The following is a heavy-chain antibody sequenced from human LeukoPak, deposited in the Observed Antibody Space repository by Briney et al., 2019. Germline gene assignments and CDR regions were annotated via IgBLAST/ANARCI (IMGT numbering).Heavy chain of an antibody. V-gene: IGHV3-30-3*01. D-gene: IGHD1-1*01. Sequence: GRSLRLSCAASGFTFSSYAMHWVRQAPGKGLEWVAVISYDGSNKYYADSVKGRFTISRDNSKNTLYLQMNSLRAEDTAAYYCARGANSYYYYYGMDVWGQGTTVTVSS. CDR3: ARGANSYYYYYGMDV. J-gene: IGHJ6*02. CDR1: GFTFSSYA. CDR2: ISYDGSNK.